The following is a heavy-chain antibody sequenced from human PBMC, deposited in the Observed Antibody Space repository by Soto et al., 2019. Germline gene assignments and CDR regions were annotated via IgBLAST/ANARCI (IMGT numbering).Heavy chain of an antibody. V-gene: IGHV4-59*01. CDR3: ARDIPAGVLLV. Sequence: SETLSLTCTVSGGSISSYYWSWIRQPPGKGLEWIGYIYYSGSTNYNPSLKSRVTISVDTSKNQFSLKLSSVTAADTAVYYCARDIPAGVLLVWGQGTLVTVSS. CDR2: IYYSGST. D-gene: IGHD2-8*01. J-gene: IGHJ4*02. CDR1: GGSISSYY.